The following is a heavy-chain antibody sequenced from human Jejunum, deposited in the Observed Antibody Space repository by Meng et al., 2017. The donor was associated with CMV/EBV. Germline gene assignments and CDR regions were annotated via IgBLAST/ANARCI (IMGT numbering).Heavy chain of an antibody. D-gene: IGHD6-13*01. CDR2: VYAGGQT. Sequence: GASIRSSGYYWGWTRQPPGKGLEWIGNVYAGGQTYYNPSLKSRITISLDTTKSQFSLRLSSVTAADTAVYYCSRDEGEYRVYSRLDWGQGTLVTVSS. J-gene: IGHJ4*02. CDR3: SRDEGEYRVYSRLD. V-gene: IGHV4-39*07. CDR1: GASIRSSGYY.